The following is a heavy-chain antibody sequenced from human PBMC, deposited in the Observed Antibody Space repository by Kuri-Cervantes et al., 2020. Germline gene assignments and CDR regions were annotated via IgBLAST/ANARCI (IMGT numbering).Heavy chain of an antibody. CDR3: ARDGEDSSSWYNPYYYYYGMDV. Sequence: SVKVSCKASGGTFSSYAISWVRQAPGQGLEWMGGIIPIFGTANYAQKFQGRVTITADESTSTAYMELSSLRAEDTAVYYCARDGEDSSSWYNPYYYYYGMDVWGQGTMVTVSS. V-gene: IGHV1-69*13. CDR2: IIPIFGTA. CDR1: GGTFSSYA. J-gene: IGHJ6*02. D-gene: IGHD6-13*01.